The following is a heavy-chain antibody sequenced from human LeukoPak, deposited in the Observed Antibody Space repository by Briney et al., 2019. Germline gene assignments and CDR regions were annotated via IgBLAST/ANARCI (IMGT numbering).Heavy chain of an antibody. D-gene: IGHD3-3*02. J-gene: IGHJ4*02. Sequence: GGSLRLSCAASGFTFSDYYMSWIRQAPGKGLEWVSYISSSGSTIYYADSVKGRFTISRDNAKNSLYLQMNSLRAEDTAVYYCASFLKWLFPLDYWGQGTLVTVSS. V-gene: IGHV3-11*04. CDR3: ASFLKWLFPLDY. CDR1: GFTFSDYY. CDR2: ISSSGSTI.